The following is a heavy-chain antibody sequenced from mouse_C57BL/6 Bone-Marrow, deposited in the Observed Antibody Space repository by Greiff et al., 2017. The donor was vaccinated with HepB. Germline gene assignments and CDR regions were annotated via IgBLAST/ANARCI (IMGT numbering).Heavy chain of an antibody. CDR2: ISSGGDYI. V-gene: IGHV5-9-1*02. CDR3: TRDRGGYYPLYAMDY. D-gene: IGHD2-3*01. CDR1: GFTFSSYA. Sequence: EVMLVESGEGLVKPGGSLKLSCAASGFTFSSYAMSWVRQTPEKRLEWVAYISSGGDYIYYADTVKGRFTISRDNARNTLYLQMSSLKSEDTAMYYCTRDRGGYYPLYAMDYWGQGTSVTVSS. J-gene: IGHJ4*01.